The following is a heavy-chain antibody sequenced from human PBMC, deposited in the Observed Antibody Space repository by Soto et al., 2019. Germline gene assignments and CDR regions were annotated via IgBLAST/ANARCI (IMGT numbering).Heavy chain of an antibody. CDR2: IIPIFGTA. J-gene: IGHJ4*02. Sequence: QVQLVQSGAEVKKPGSSVKVSCKASGVTFSSYSINWVRQAPGQGLEWMGEIIPIFGTANYAQKFQGRVTITADESTSTAAMELSSLRSDDTAGLYWARDGGKHFGGRDYWGQGTLVTGSS. CDR3: ARDGGKHFGGRDY. V-gene: IGHV1-69*01. CDR1: GVTFSSYS. D-gene: IGHD3-10*01.